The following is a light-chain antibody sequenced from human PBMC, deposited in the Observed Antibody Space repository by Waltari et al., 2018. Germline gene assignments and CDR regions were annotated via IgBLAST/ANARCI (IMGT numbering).Light chain of an antibody. J-gene: IGKJ2*01. Sequence: DIQMTQSPSTLSASVGDRVTITCRARQSISSWLAWYQQKTGKAPKLLSYKASSLESGVPSRFSGSGSGTEFTLTISSLQPDDFATYYCQQYNSYSYTFGQGTKLEIK. CDR1: QSISSW. V-gene: IGKV1-5*03. CDR3: QQYNSYSYT. CDR2: KAS.